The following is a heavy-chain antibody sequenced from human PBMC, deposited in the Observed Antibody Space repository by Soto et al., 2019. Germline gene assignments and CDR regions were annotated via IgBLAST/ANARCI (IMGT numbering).Heavy chain of an antibody. Sequence: PGESLKISCKGSGYSFTSYWIGWVRQMPGKGLEWMGIIYPGDSDTRYSPSFQGQVTISADKSISTAYLQWSSLKASDTAMYYCARAHGLIYASYISGFDYWGQGTLVTVSS. CDR3: ARAHGLIYASYISGFDY. V-gene: IGHV5-51*01. D-gene: IGHD3-9*01. CDR1: GYSFTSYW. J-gene: IGHJ4*02. CDR2: IYPGDSDT.